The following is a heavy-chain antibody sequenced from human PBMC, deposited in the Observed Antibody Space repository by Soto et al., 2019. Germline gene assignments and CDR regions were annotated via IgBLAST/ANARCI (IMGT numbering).Heavy chain of an antibody. CDR2: ISYDGTNK. CDR1: GFTFSNYG. D-gene: IGHD4-17*01. CDR3: AKGYGDYVGYYYYGMDV. J-gene: IGHJ6*02. V-gene: IGHV3-30*18. Sequence: PGGSLRLSCAASGFTFSNYGMHWVRQAPGKGLEWVAVISYDGTNKYYADSVKGRFTISRDNSKNTLYLQMNSLRAEDTAVYYCAKGYGDYVGYYYYGMDVWGQGTTVTVSS.